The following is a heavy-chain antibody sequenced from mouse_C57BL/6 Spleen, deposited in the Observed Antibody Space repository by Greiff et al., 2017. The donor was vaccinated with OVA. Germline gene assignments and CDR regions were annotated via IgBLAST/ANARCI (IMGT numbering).Heavy chain of an antibody. CDR2: IDPSDSYT. D-gene: IGHD2-10*01. V-gene: IGHV1-59*01. Sequence: VQLQQPGAELVRPGTSVKLSCKASGYTFTSYWMHWVKQRPGQGLEWIGVIDPSDSYTNYNQKFKGKATLTVDTSSSTAYMQLSSLTSEDSAVYYCARKGAYYSYYAMDYWGQGTSVTVSS. J-gene: IGHJ4*01. CDR1: GYTFTSYW. CDR3: ARKGAYYSYYAMDY.